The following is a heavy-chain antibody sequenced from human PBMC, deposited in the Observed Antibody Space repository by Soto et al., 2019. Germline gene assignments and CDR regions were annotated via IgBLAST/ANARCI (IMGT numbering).Heavy chain of an antibody. V-gene: IGHV4-59*01. CDR1: GGSISSYY. CDR2: IYYSGST. Sequence: PSETLSLTCTVSGGSISSYYWSWIRQPPGKGLEWIGYIYYSGSTNYNPSLKSRVTISVDTSKNQFSLKLSSVTAADTAVYYCARGRFGDVNWFDPWGQGTLVTAPQ. D-gene: IGHD3-10*01. J-gene: IGHJ5*02. CDR3: ARGRFGDVNWFDP.